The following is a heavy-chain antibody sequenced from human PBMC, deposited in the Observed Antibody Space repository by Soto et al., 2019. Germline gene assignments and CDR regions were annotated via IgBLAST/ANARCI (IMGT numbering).Heavy chain of an antibody. Sequence: PSETLSLTCTVSGGSLSSYYWSWIRQPPGNGLEWIGEINHSGSTNYNPSLKSRVTISVDTSKNQFSLKLSSVTAADTAVYYCAVRYYYGSGSYSPYFDYWGQGTLVTVSS. V-gene: IGHV4-34*01. CDR3: AVRYYYGSGSYSPYFDY. D-gene: IGHD3-10*01. CDR1: GGSLSSYY. J-gene: IGHJ4*02. CDR2: INHSGST.